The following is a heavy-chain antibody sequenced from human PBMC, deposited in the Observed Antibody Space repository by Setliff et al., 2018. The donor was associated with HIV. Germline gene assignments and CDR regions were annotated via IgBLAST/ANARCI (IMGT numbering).Heavy chain of an antibody. D-gene: IGHD3-16*01. Sequence: PSETLSLTCAVYGGSLSGYYWSWVRQSPGRGLEWIGEINHGGSTNYNPSLKSRVTISVDTSKNQFSLRLNSVTAADTAVYFCARGGAVSADFDSWGQGTLVTVSS. CDR1: GGSLSGYY. CDR3: ARGGAVSADFDS. CDR2: INHGGST. V-gene: IGHV4-34*01. J-gene: IGHJ4*02.